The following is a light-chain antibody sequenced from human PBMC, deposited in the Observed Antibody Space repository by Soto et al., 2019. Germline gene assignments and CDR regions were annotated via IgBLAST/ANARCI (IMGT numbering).Light chain of an antibody. J-gene: IGKJ4*01. Sequence: EIVLTQSPGTLSLSPGEGATLSCRASQSVSSSYLGWYQQTPGQAPRLLIYAASSRATGIPDRFSGSGSGTEFTLTISSLQSEDFATYYCQHFNNWPPELTFGGGTKVDIK. CDR3: QHFNNWPPELT. CDR2: AAS. V-gene: IGKV3-20*01. CDR1: QSVSSSY.